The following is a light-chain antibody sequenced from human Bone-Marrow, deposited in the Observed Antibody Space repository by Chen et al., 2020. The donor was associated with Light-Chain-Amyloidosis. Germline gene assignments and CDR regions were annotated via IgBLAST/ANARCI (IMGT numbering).Light chain of an antibody. CDR3: QQSDSSPYT. J-gene: IGKJ2*01. CDR1: QSVSSN. CDR2: GAS. V-gene: IGKV3-20*01. Sequence: EIVMTQSPATLSVSPGERATLSCRASQSVSSNLAWYQQTPGQAPRLLIYGASGRATGIPDRFSGSGSGTDFTLTISRLEPEDFAVYYCQQSDSSPYTFGQGTKLEIK.